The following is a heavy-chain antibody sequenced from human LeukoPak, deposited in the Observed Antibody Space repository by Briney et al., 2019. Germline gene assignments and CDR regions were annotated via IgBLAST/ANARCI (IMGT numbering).Heavy chain of an antibody. J-gene: IGHJ4*02. V-gene: IGHV3-49*04. Sequence: GGSLRLSCAASGFTFSSYSMNWVRQAPGKGLEWVGFIRTKANGGTPEYAASVKGRFTISRNDFTSIGFLQMNSLTTEDTAVYYCTRRISFRGSDYWGQGTLVSVSS. D-gene: IGHD2/OR15-2a*01. CDR2: IRTKANGGTP. CDR1: GFTFSSYS. CDR3: TRRISFRGSDY.